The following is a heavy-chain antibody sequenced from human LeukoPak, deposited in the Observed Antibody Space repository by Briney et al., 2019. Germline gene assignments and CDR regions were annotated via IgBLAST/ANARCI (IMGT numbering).Heavy chain of an antibody. D-gene: IGHD2-15*01. J-gene: IGHJ5*02. V-gene: IGHV4-59*01. CDR1: GGSICSYY. Sequence: SETLYLTCTVSGGSICSYYWSWIRQPPGKGLEWIGYIYYSGSTNYNPSLKSRVTISVDTSKNQFSLKLSSVTAADTAVYYCARDASGMGNWFDPWGQGTLVTVSS. CDR3: ARDASGMGNWFDP. CDR2: IYYSGST.